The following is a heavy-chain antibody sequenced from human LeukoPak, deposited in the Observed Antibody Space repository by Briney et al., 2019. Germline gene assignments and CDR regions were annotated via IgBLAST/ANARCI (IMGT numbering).Heavy chain of an antibody. CDR1: GYTFTGYY. D-gene: IGHD6-6*01. CDR3: ARVSGSSSESGFDP. J-gene: IGHJ5*02. V-gene: IGHV1-2*02. CDR2: INPNSGGT. Sequence: ASVKVSCKASGYTFTGYYMHWVRQAPGQGLEWMGWINPNSGGTNYAQKFQGRVTMTRDTSISTAYMELSRLRSDDTAVYYCARVSGSSSESGFDPWGQGTLVTVSS.